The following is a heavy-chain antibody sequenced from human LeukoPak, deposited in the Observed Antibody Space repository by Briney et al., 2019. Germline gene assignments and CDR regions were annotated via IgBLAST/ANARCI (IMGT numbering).Heavy chain of an antibody. CDR1: GYNFSSYY. V-gene: IGHV1-46*01. Sequence: ASVKVSRKASGYNFSSYYIQWVRQDPGQGLEWMGLLNPSRGTTAYAPKFQGRVTMTRDTSSNTVYMELRGLRSDDTAIYYCARDATRGIGGSYDLDFWGQGSLVTVSS. J-gene: IGHJ4*02. CDR2: LNPSRGTT. D-gene: IGHD3-16*01. CDR3: ARDATRGIGGSYDLDF.